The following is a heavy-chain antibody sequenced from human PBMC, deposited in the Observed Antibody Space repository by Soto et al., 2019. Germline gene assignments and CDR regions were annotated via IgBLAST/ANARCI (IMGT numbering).Heavy chain of an antibody. Sequence: PGGSLRLSCSASGFTFSSYSMNWVRQAPGKGLEWVSSISSSSSYIYYADSVKGRFTISRDNAKNSLYLQMNSLRAEDTAVYYCARDLHDYGVLSYFQHWGQGTLVNVSS. J-gene: IGHJ1*01. CDR3: ARDLHDYGVLSYFQH. CDR2: ISSSSSYI. CDR1: GFTFSSYS. V-gene: IGHV3-21*01. D-gene: IGHD4-17*01.